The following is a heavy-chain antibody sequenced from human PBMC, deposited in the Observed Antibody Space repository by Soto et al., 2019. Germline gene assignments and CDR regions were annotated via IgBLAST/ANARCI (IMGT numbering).Heavy chain of an antibody. J-gene: IGHJ5*02. V-gene: IGHV4-59*01. CDR2: IHYSGTT. CDR1: GGSINSYY. CDR3: ARGAYCGVDCFFWFGP. D-gene: IGHD2-21*02. Sequence: SETLSLTCTVSGGSINSYYWHWIRQPPGEGLEWIGYIHYSGTTKYNASLKSRATISLDASKNQFSLTLNSVTAADTAVYYCARGAYCGVDCFFWFGPWGQGTLVTVSS.